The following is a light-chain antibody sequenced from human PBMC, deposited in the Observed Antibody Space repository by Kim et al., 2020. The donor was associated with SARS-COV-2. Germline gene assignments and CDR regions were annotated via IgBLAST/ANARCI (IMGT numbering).Light chain of an antibody. CDR2: DAS. CDR1: QSISTY. CDR3: QHRSNWPRT. J-gene: IGKJ2*01. Sequence: EIVLTQSPATLSVSPGERATLSCRASQSISTYLGWYQQKPGQAPRLLIYDASNMATGIPARFSGSGSETDFTLTISSLETEDFAVYYCQHRSNWPRTFGQGTKLEIK. V-gene: IGKV3-11*01.